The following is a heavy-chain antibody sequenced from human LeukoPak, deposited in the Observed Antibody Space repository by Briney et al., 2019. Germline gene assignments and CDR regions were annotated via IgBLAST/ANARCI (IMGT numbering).Heavy chain of an antibody. D-gene: IGHD3-10*01. Sequence: GGSLRLSCAASGFTFSNAWMSWVRQAPGKGLEWVGRSKSKTDGETTDYAAPVKGRFTISRDDSKNTLYLQMNSLKTEDTAVYYCTTGVGYYGSGSSKTANNDYWGQGTLVAVSS. J-gene: IGHJ4*02. CDR1: GFTFSNAW. V-gene: IGHV3-15*01. CDR2: SKSKTDGETT. CDR3: TTGVGYYGSGSSKTANNDY.